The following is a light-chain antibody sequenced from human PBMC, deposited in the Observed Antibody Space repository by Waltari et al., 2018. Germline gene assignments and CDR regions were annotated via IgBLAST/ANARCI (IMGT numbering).Light chain of an antibody. CDR2: GAS. V-gene: IGKV3-15*01. CDR3: QQYKTWPPIT. Sequence: EIVMPQSPATLSVSPGERATLSCRASQSLSDNLAWYQLKPAQAPRLLIYGASFRATGIPCRFRGSGSGTDFTLTISSLQSEDFAIYYCQQYKTWPPITFGQGTRLEIK. J-gene: IGKJ5*01. CDR1: QSLSDN.